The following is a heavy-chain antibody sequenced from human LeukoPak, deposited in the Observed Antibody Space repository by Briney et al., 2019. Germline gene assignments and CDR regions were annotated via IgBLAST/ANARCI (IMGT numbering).Heavy chain of an antibody. J-gene: IGHJ4*02. Sequence: SETLSLSCTVSGYSISSGYYWGWIRQPPGKGLEWIGSIYHSGSTYYNPSLKSRVTISVDTSKNQFSLKLSSVTAADTAVYYCARLDILTVGIDYWGQGTLVTVSS. CDR2: IYHSGST. D-gene: IGHD3-9*01. V-gene: IGHV4-38-2*02. CDR3: ARLDILTVGIDY. CDR1: GYSISSGYY.